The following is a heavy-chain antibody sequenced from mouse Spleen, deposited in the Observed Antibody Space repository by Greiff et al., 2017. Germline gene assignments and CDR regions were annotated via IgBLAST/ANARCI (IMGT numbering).Heavy chain of an antibody. CDR3: ARGPIFDY. CDR1: GFTFSSYA. Sequence: EVQVVESGGGLVKPGGSLKLSCAASGFTFSSYAMSWVRQTPEKRLEWVATISSGGGNTYYPDSVKGRFTISRDNAKNTLYLQMSSLKSEDTAMYYCARGPIFDYWGQGTTLTVSS. CDR2: ISSGGGNT. J-gene: IGHJ2*01. V-gene: IGHV5-9-3*01.